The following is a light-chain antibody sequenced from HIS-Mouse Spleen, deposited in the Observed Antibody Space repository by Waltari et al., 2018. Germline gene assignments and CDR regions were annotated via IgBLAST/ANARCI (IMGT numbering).Light chain of an antibody. CDR2: GAS. Sequence: EIVMTQSPATLSVSPGERATLSCRASQSVSINLAWYQQKPGQAPRLLIYGASTRATGIPARFSCSGSGTEFTLTISSLQSEDFAVYYCQQYNNWPFTFGPGTKVDIK. CDR1: QSVSIN. V-gene: IGKV3-15*01. J-gene: IGKJ3*01. CDR3: QQYNNWPFT.